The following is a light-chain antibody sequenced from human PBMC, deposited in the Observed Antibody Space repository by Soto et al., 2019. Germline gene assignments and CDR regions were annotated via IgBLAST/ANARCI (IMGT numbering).Light chain of an antibody. CDR3: SSYTSSSTLL. J-gene: IGLJ2*01. CDR2: DVS. CDR1: TSDVGGYHY. V-gene: IGLV2-14*01. Sequence: QSALTQPASVSGSPGQSITISCTGTTSDVGGYHYVSWYQQHPGKAPKLIIYDVSNRPSGVSNRFSGSKSVNTASLTISGLQAEDEADYYCSSYTSSSTLLFGGGTKLTVL.